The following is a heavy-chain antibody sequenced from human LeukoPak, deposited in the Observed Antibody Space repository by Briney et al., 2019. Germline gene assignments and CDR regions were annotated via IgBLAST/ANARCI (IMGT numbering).Heavy chain of an antibody. D-gene: IGHD6-19*01. CDR2: IRGSDGST. Sequence: PGGSLRLSCAASGFTISNYAMSWGRRTPGKGLEWVSIIRGSDGSTYYADSVKGRFTTSRDNPKNTLYLEMNNLRAEDTALYYCAKARYTAGWYTFDYWGQGTQVTVSS. CDR3: AKARYTAGWYTFDY. V-gene: IGHV3-23*01. J-gene: IGHJ4*02. CDR1: GFTISNYA.